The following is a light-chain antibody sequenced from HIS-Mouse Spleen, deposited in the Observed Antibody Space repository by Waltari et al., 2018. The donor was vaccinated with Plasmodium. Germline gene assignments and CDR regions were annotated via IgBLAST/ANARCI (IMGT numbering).Light chain of an antibody. CDR3: CSYAGSSTFV. V-gene: IGLV2-23*03. CDR1: SRAVGSYNL. CDR2: EGS. Sequence: QSALTQPASVSGSPGQSITISCTGTSRAVGSYNLVSWYQQPPGKAPKPRIYEGSRRPSGVSSRLSVSKAGNTASLTIAGLQAEDEADYYCCSYAGSSTFVFGGGTKLTVL. J-gene: IGLJ3*02.